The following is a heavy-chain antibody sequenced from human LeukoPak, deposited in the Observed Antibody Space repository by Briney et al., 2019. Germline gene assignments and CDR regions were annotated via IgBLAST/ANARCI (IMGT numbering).Heavy chain of an antibody. CDR3: ARSFMDV. V-gene: IGHV4-34*01. CDR2: INHSGST. J-gene: IGHJ6*04. Sequence: SETLPLTCAVYGGSFSGYYWSWIRQPPGKGLEWIGEINHSGSTNYNPSLKSRVTISVDTSKNQFSLKLSSVTAADTAVYYCARSFMDVWGKGTTVTVSS. CDR1: GGSFSGYY.